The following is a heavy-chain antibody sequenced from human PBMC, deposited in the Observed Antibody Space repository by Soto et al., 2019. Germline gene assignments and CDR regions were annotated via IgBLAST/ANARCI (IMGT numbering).Heavy chain of an antibody. J-gene: IGHJ6*02. CDR2: INSDGSST. V-gene: IGHV3-74*01. CDR3: ARDRSYSLDV. Sequence: GGSLRLSCAVSGSTFSNDWMHWVCQAPGKGLVWVSHINSDGSSTNYADFVKGRFTIARDNAKNTVYLQMNSLRAEDTAVYYCARDRSYSLDVWGQGTTVT. CDR1: GSTFSNDW.